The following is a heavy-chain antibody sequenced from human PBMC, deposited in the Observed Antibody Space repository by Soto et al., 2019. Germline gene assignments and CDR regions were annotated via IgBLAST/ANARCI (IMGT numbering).Heavy chain of an antibody. CDR1: GFSITNTW. V-gene: IGHV3-15*07. CDR3: NSYPDFWGGHTPL. CDR2: VKSKADGGTA. D-gene: IGHD3-3*01. Sequence: EVQLVESGGGLVQPGGSLRLSCAASGFSITNTWMHWVRQAPGKGLEWVGRVKSKADGGTADYAAPVKGRFTVSSDDSKNTQYLQMNSLKMEETAVYYCNSYPDFWGGHTPLWGQGTLVTVSS. J-gene: IGHJ4*02.